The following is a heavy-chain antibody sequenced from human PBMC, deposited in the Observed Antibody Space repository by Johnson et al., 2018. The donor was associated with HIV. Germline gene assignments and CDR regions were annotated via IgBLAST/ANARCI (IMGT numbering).Heavy chain of an antibody. J-gene: IGHJ3*02. D-gene: IGHD3-22*01. CDR2: IWYDGSNK. Sequence: QVQLVESGGDLVQPGGSLRLSCAASGFTFSSYGMHWVRQAPGKGLEWVAVIWYDGSNKYYADSVEGRFTISRDNSKNTLYLQMNSLRAEDTAVYYCASPSSGYSGVKAFDIWGHGTMVTVSS. CDR3: ASPSSGYSGVKAFDI. V-gene: IGHV3-33*01. CDR1: GFTFSSYG.